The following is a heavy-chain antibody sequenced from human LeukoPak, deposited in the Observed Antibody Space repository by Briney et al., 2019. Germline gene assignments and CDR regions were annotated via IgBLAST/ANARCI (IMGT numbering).Heavy chain of an antibody. Sequence: PSETLSLTCTVSGGSISSYYWSWIRQPPGKGLEWIGYIYYSGSTNYNPSLKSRVTISVDTSKNQFSLKLSSVTAADTAVYYCARLVLRDYDILTGYPRGAFDIWGQGTMVTVSS. CDR2: IYYSGST. D-gene: IGHD3-9*01. J-gene: IGHJ3*02. V-gene: IGHV4-59*01. CDR1: GGSISSYY. CDR3: ARLVLRDYDILTGYPRGAFDI.